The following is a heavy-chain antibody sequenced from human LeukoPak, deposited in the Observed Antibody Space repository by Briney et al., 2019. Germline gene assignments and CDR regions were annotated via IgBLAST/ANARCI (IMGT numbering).Heavy chain of an antibody. J-gene: IGHJ4*02. CDR2: IWHDGSNK. CDR3: VRDGGSGGWNGYLY. Sequence: QPGRSLRLSCAASGFIFSSFAMHWVRQAPGEGLEWVSVIWHDGSNKFYADSVQGRFTISRDNSKNTLYLQMNSLRAEDTAVYYCVRDGGSGGWNGYLYWGQGTLVTVSS. CDR1: GFIFSSFA. D-gene: IGHD3-3*01. V-gene: IGHV3-33*01.